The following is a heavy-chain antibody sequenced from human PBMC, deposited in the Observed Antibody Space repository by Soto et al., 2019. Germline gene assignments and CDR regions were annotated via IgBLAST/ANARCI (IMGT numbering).Heavy chain of an antibody. Sequence: PVESLKISCKGSGYSFTSYWICCGLQMPVKGLEWMGIIYPGDSDTRYSPSFQGQVTISADKSISTAYLQWSSLKASDTAMYYCARRVVVTATVLYFDLWGRGTLVTVSS. CDR2: IYPGDSDT. D-gene: IGHD2-21*02. CDR1: GYSFTSYW. J-gene: IGHJ2*01. CDR3: ARRVVVTATVLYFDL. V-gene: IGHV5-51*01.